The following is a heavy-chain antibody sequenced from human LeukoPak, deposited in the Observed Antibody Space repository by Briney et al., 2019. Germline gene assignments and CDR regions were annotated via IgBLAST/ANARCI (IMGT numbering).Heavy chain of an antibody. Sequence: SETLSLTCTVSGYSISSAYYWGWIRQPPGKGLEWIGSISHSGSPYYNPSLKSRVTISVDTSKNQFSLKLSSVTAADTAVYYCARQLEDVVVVAASFDYWGQGTLVTVSS. D-gene: IGHD2-15*01. CDR2: ISHSGSP. CDR3: ARQLEDVVVVAASFDY. J-gene: IGHJ4*02. V-gene: IGHV4-38-2*02. CDR1: GYSISSAYY.